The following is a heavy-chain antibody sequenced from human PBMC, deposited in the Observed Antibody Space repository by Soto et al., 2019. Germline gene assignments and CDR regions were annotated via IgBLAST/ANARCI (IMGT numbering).Heavy chain of an antibody. CDR1: GDSINAENW. CDR3: ARDHCTGGNCYSNMGDWYFDL. V-gene: IGHV4-4*02. CDR2: IHHSGGT. Sequence: QVQLQESGPGVVKPSETLSLTCAVSGDSINAENWWTWLRQTPGKGLEWLAEIHHSGGTKYNPSLSGRVSISLDRPRNQFSLRWRSVTAADTAQYYCARDHCTGGNCYSNMGDWYFDLWGRGALVTVSS. D-gene: IGHD2-15*01. J-gene: IGHJ2*01.